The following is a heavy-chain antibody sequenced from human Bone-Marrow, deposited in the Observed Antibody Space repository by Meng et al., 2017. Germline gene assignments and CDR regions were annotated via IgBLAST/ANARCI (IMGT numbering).Heavy chain of an antibody. CDR2: IIPIFGTA. J-gene: IGHJ5*02. D-gene: IGHD1-26*01. V-gene: IGHV1-69*05. Sequence: GEVEYVWSSVRVVCKAAGCTLVSDAFRVVGQAPGQGQEGIGGIIPIFGTANYAHTFPVRVTITTDESTSTAYMGLSSLRSEETAVDYCASGLSGSYQNWFDPWGQGTLVTVSS. CDR3: ASGLSGSYQNWFDP. CDR1: GCTLVSDA.